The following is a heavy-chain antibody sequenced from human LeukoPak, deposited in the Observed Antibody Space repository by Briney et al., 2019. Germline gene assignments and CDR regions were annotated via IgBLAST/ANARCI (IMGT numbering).Heavy chain of an antibody. CDR3: ARDRDRGSSWYLGDAFDI. V-gene: IGHV1-18*01. Sequence: EASVKVSCKASGYTFTSYGISWVRQAPGQGLEWMGWISAYNGNTNYAQKLQGRVTMTTDTSTSTAYMELRSLRSDDTAVYYCARDRDRGSSWYLGDAFDIWGQGTMVTVSS. CDR2: ISAYNGNT. D-gene: IGHD6-13*01. J-gene: IGHJ3*02. CDR1: GYTFTSYG.